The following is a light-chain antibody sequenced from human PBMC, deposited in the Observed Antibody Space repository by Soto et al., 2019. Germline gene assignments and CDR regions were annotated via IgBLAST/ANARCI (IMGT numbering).Light chain of an antibody. CDR2: DVS. Sequence: VLTQPASVSGSPGQSITISCTGTSSDVGGYNYVSWYQQHPGKAPKLMIYDVSNRPSGVSNRFSGSKSGNTASLTISGLQAEDEADYYCSSYTSSSTPRYVFGTGTKVTVL. V-gene: IGLV2-14*01. CDR3: SSYTSSSTPRYV. J-gene: IGLJ1*01. CDR1: SSDVGGYNY.